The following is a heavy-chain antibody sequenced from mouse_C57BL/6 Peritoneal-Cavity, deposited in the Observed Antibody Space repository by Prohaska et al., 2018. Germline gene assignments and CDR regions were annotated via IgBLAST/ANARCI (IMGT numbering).Heavy chain of an antibody. D-gene: IGHD1-1*02. CDR2: INPVSSTL. CDR1: GIDLSRYW. CDR3: ASTRWDWYFDV. Sequence: EVKLLQSGGGLVQPGGSLKLSCAASGIDLSRYWMNWVRRAQGKGLEWIGEINPVSSTLNYAPSLKDKFIISRDNAKNTLYLQVSKVRYEDISRYYWASTRWDWYFDVWGTGTTVTVSS. J-gene: IGHJ1*03. V-gene: IGHV4-1*01.